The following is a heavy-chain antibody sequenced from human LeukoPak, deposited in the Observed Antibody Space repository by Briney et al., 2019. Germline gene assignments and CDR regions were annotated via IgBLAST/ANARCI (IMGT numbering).Heavy chain of an antibody. Sequence: SQTLSLTCTVSGGSISSGAYYWSWIRQHPGKGLEWIGYIYYSGSTYYNPSLKSRVTISVDTSKNQFSLRLSSVTAADTAVYYCARGPQGSLNWFDPWAREPWSPSPQ. CDR3: ARGPQGSLNWFDP. J-gene: IGHJ5*02. CDR1: GGSISSGAYY. CDR2: IYYSGST. V-gene: IGHV4-31*03.